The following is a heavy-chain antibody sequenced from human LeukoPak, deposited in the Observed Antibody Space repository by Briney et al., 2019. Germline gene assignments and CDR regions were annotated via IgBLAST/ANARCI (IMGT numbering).Heavy chain of an antibody. J-gene: IGHJ3*01. D-gene: IGHD4-23*01. CDR1: GGSITSYY. V-gene: IGHV4-59*12. CDR3: ARFYGGNSGMLPRAAFDV. CDR2: IYYSGST. Sequence: SETLSLACPFYGGSITSYYWSWIRQPPGKGLEWIGYIYYSGSTNYNPSLESRVTISVDTSKNQFSLKLNSVTAADTAVYYCARFYGGNSGMLPRAAFDVWRQGRMVTVSS.